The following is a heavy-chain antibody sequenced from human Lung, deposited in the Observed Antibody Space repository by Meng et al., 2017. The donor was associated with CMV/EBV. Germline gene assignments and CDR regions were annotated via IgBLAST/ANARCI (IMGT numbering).Heavy chain of an antibody. V-gene: IGHV6-1*01. CDR2: TYYRSKWYH. CDR1: GDIVSSNSAA. J-gene: IGHJ4*02. CDR3: ARGINGGCGD. D-gene: IGHD4-23*01. Sequence: QVQLQQSGPGRVKPSQTLSLTCAISGDIVSSNSAAWHWIRQSPSRGLEWLGRTYYRSKWYHEYAVSVKSRITISPDTPKNQFSLQLNSMTPEDTAVYYCARGINGGCGDWGQGTLVTVSS.